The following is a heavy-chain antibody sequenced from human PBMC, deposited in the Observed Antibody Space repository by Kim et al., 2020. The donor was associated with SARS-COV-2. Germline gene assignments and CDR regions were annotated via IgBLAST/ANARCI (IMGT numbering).Heavy chain of an antibody. CDR1: GGSFSGYY. Sequence: SETLSLTCAVYGGSFSGYYWSWIRQPPGKGLEWIGEINHSGSTNYNPSPKSRVTISVDTSKNQFSLKLSSVTAADTAVYYCARGRNHRKITSFGVVIRGLHYGGQGTLVTVSS. CDR3: ARGRNHRKITSFGVVIRGLHY. J-gene: IGHJ4*02. D-gene: IGHD3-3*01. CDR2: INHSGST. V-gene: IGHV4-34*01.